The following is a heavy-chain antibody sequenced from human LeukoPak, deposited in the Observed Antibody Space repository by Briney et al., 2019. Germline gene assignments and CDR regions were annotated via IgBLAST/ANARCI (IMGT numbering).Heavy chain of an antibody. CDR3: ARSPPTEATVTTVGFYNWFDP. J-gene: IGHJ5*02. CDR1: GYTFTSYD. Sequence: ASVKVSCKASGYTFTSYDINWVRQATGQGLEWMGWMNHNSGNTGYAQKFQGRVTMTRNTSISTAYMELSSLRSEDTAVYYCARSPPTEATVTTVGFYNWFDPWGQGTLVTVSS. CDR2: MNHNSGNT. V-gene: IGHV1-8*01. D-gene: IGHD4-17*01.